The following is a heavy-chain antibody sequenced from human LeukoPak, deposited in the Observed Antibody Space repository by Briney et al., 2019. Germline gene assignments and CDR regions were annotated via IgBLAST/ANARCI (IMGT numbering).Heavy chain of an antibody. CDR3: ARDKIVGASKFDY. V-gene: IGHV3-7*01. CDR2: IKQDESEK. J-gene: IGHJ4*02. D-gene: IGHD1-26*01. CDR1: GFTFSNYW. Sequence: GGSLRLSCAVSGFTFSNYWMSWVRQAPGKGLDWMAHIKQDESEKYYVDSVKGRFTISRDNAKNSLYLQMNSLRAEDTAIYYCARDKIVGASKFDYWGQGTLVTVSS.